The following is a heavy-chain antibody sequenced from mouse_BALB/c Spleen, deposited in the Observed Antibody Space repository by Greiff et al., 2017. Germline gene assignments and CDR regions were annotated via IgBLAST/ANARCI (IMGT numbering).Heavy chain of an antibody. CDR1: GYTFTSYY. D-gene: IGHD1-1*01. Sequence: VQLQQPGAELVKPGASVKLSCKASGYTFTSYYMYWVKQRPGQGLEWIGGINPSNGGTNFNEKFKSKATLTVDKSSSTAYMQLSSLTSEDSAVYYCTRGGLYYGSSYYAMDYWGQGTSVTVSS. CDR3: TRGGLYYGSSYYAMDY. J-gene: IGHJ4*01. CDR2: INPSNGGT. V-gene: IGHV1S81*02.